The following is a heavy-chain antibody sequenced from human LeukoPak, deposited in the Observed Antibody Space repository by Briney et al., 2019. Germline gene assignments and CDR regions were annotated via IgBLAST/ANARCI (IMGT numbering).Heavy chain of an antibody. D-gene: IGHD3-22*01. J-gene: IGHJ3*02. CDR3: ARACYYDSSGYCHDAFDI. CDR1: GFTFSTHW. Sequence: GGSLRLSCAASGFTFSTHWMSWVRQVPGKGLEWVANMKQDGSDKYYADSVKGRFTISRDNAKNSLYLQMNSLRAEDTAVYYCARACYYDSSGYCHDAFDIWGQGTMVTLSS. CDR2: MKQDGSDK. V-gene: IGHV3-7*01.